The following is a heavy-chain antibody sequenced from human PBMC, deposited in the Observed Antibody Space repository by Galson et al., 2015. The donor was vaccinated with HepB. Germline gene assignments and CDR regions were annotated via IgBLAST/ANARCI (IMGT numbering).Heavy chain of an antibody. CDR1: GGSISSSTW. Sequence: LTCAVSGGSISSSTWWIWVRQLPGKGLEWIGEIYYSGSTYYNPSLKSRVTISVDTSKNQFSLKLSSVTAADTAVYYCARDYYGSGSYPAYYYGMDVWVQGTTVTVSS. J-gene: IGHJ6*02. V-gene: IGHV4-4*02. D-gene: IGHD3-10*01. CDR2: IYYSGST. CDR3: ARDYYGSGSYPAYYYGMDV.